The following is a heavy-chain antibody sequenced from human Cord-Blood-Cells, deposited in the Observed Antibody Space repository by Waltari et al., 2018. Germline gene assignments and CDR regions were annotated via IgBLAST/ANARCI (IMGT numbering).Heavy chain of an antibody. D-gene: IGHD1-26*01. CDR3: ARDRRGRKRGSGSYDNIPLDY. CDR1: GYTFTSYG. V-gene: IGHV1-18*01. Sequence: QVQLVQSGAEVKKPGASVKVSCKASGYTFTSYGISWVRQAPGQGLEWMGWISAYNGNTNYAQKLQGRVTMTTDTSTSTAYMELRSLRSDDTAVYYCARDRRGRKRGSGSYDNIPLDYWGQGTLVTVSS. CDR2: ISAYNGNT. J-gene: IGHJ4*02.